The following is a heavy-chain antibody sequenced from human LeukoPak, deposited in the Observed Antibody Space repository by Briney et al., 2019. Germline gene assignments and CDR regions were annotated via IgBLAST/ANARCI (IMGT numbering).Heavy chain of an antibody. V-gene: IGHV1-69*05. D-gene: IGHD6-6*01. CDR2: IIPIFGTA. CDR3: ARAPIARPVSAQFDL. CDR1: GGTFSSYA. J-gene: IGHJ5*02. Sequence: ASVKVSCKASGGTFSSYAISWVRQAPGQGLEWMGGIIPIFGTANYAQKFQGRVTITTDESTSTAYMELSSLRSEDTAVYYCARAPIARPVSAQFDLWGQGTLVTVSS.